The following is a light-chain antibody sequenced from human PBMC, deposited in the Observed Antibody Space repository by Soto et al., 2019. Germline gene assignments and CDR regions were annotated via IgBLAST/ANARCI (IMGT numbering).Light chain of an antibody. Sequence: QSALTQPRSVSGSPGQSVTISCSVTSSDVGDYNYVSWYQQHPGKAPKLLIYAVNMRPSGVPDRFSGSKSGNTASLTISGLQTEDEADDSCCSYAGSYTWVFGGGTKLTVL. J-gene: IGLJ3*02. CDR1: SSDVGDYNY. CDR2: AVN. CDR3: CSYAGSYTWV. V-gene: IGLV2-11*01.